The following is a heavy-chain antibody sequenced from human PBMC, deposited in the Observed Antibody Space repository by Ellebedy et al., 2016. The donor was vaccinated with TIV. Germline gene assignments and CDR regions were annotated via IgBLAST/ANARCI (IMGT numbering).Heavy chain of an antibody. CDR2: IYYSGSA. CDR1: GGSFSSYY. D-gene: IGHD3-10*01. J-gene: IGHJ4*02. Sequence: MPGGSLRLSCSVSGGSFSSYYWSWIRQPPGKGLEWIGYIYYSGSANYNSSLGSRVTITVDTSKKQFSLILSSVTAAYTAVYYCARTRMVLGVKPAYFDSWGQGTLVTVSS. V-gene: IGHV4-59*01. CDR3: ARTRMVLGVKPAYFDS.